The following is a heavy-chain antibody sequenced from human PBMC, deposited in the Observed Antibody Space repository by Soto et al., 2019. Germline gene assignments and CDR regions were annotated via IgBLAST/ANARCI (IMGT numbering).Heavy chain of an antibody. CDR2: IYYSGSA. Sequence: SETLSLTCTVSGGSISSGGYYWSWHRQPPGKGLEWVGYIYYSGSAYYNPSLKSRITISVDTSKNQFSLKLSSVTAADTAVYYCARTGNYGGNSMDFDCWGQGTLVTVSS. D-gene: IGHD4-17*01. J-gene: IGHJ4*02. V-gene: IGHV4-30-4*01. CDR1: GGSISSGGYY. CDR3: ARTGNYGGNSMDFDC.